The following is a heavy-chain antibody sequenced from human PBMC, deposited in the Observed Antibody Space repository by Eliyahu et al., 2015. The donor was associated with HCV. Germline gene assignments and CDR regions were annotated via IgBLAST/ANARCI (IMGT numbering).Heavy chain of an antibody. CDR1: GDSFAXRX. V-gene: IGHV4-59*11. J-gene: IGHJ4*02. D-gene: IGHD2-15*01. Sequence: QVQLQESGPGLVRPSETLSLTCAVSGDSFAXRXWSWIRQPPGKGLEFIGYIDYTGSTNYNPSLQSRVAISLDTSKKQISLNLTSVNAADTAVYYCARGHGSPDYWGQGTLVTVSS. CDR2: IDYTGST. CDR3: ARGHGSPDY.